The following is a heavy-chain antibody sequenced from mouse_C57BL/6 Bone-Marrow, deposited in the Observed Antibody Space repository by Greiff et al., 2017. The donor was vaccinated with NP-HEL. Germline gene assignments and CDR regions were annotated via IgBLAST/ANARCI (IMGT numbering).Heavy chain of an antibody. CDR2: IYPGSGST. J-gene: IGHJ3*01. Sequence: QVQLQQPGAELVKPGASVKMSCKASGYTFTSYWITWVKQRPGQGLEWIGDIYPGSGSTNYNEKFKSKATLTVDTSSSTAYMQLSSLTSEDSAVYYCARGHYYGSSLAWFAYWGQGTLVTVSA. D-gene: IGHD1-1*01. V-gene: IGHV1-55*01. CDR1: GYTFTSYW. CDR3: ARGHYYGSSLAWFAY.